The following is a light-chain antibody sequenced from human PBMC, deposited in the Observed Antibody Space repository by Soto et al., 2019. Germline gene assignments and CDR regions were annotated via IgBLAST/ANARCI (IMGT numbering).Light chain of an antibody. CDR3: QVWDSSTDQNVV. CDR1: KIGTKS. Sequence: SYELTQPPSVSVAPGQTARITCGGNKIGTKSVHWYQQKPGQAPVLVVFDDSDRPSGIPERFSGSNSGNTATLTISRVEAGDEADYYSQVWDSSTDQNVVFGGGTKVTVL. V-gene: IGLV3-21*02. J-gene: IGLJ2*01. CDR2: DDS.